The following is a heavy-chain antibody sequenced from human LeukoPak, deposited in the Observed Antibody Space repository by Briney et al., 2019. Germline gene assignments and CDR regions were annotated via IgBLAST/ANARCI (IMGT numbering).Heavy chain of an antibody. Sequence: SVKVSCKASGGTFSSYAMHWVRQAPGQGLEWVGRIIPLLGITNHAQKLQGRVTVTADTSTNTAYMELSSLISDDTAVYYCARARTMITFGGIRHAFDIWGQGTLVTVSS. CDR1: GGTFSSYA. CDR2: IIPLLGIT. CDR3: ARARTMITFGGIRHAFDI. V-gene: IGHV1-69*04. J-gene: IGHJ3*02. D-gene: IGHD3-16*01.